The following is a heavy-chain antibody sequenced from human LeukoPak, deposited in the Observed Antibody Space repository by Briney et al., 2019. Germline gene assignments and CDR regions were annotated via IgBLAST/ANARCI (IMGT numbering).Heavy chain of an antibody. CDR1: GGSISSYY. Sequence: PSETLSLTCTVSGGSISSYYWSWIRQPPGKGLEWIGYIYYSGTTHYNPSLESRVTISVDTSKNQFSLKLASVTAADTAIYYCAKGAGGFSYYNWFDPWGQGTLVTVSS. J-gene: IGHJ5*02. V-gene: IGHV4-59*12. D-gene: IGHD5-18*01. CDR3: AKGAGGFSYYNWFDP. CDR2: IYYSGTT.